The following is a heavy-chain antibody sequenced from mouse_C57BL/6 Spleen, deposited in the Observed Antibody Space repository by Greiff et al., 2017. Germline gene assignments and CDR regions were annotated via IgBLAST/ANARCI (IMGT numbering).Heavy chain of an antibody. CDR1: GYTFTSYW. J-gene: IGHJ3*01. CDR3: TIYYGSSWAY. D-gene: IGHD1-1*01. Sequence: EVQLKESGAELAKPGASVKLSCKASGYTFTSYWMHWVKQRPGQGLEWIGAIYPGNSDTSYNQKFKGKAKLTAVTSASTAYMELSSLTNEDSAVYYCTIYYGSSWAYWGQGTLVTVSA. CDR2: IYPGNSDT. V-gene: IGHV1-5*01.